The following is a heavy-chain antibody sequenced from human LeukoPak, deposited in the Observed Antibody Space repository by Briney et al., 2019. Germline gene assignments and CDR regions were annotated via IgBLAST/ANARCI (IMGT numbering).Heavy chain of an antibody. D-gene: IGHD1-7*01. V-gene: IGHV4-61*02. CDR3: ARDSILTGTTSLTY. CDR1: GGSISSGGYY. CDR2: IYTSEST. Sequence: SETLSLTCTVSGGSISSGGYYWSWIRQPAGKGLEWIGRIYTSESTNYNPSLKSRVTMSVDTSKNQCSLKLSSVTAADTAVYYCARDSILTGTTSLTYWGQGTLVTVSS. J-gene: IGHJ4*02.